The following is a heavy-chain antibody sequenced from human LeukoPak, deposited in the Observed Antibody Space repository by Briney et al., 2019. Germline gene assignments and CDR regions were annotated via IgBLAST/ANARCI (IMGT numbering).Heavy chain of an antibody. J-gene: IGHJ4*02. Sequence: GGSLRLSCAASGFTVSSNYMSWVRQAPGKGLEWVSVIYSGGSTYYADSVKGRFTISRDNSKNTLYLQMNSLRAEDTAVYYCARAGYDYVWGSRKYYFDYWGQGTLVTVSS. CDR2: IYSGGST. CDR3: ARAGYDYVWGSRKYYFDY. D-gene: IGHD3-16*01. V-gene: IGHV3-66*01. CDR1: GFTVSSNY.